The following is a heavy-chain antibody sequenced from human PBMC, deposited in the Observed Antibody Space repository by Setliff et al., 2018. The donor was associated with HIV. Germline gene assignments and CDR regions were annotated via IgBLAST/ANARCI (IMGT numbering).Heavy chain of an antibody. CDR2: ISAYNGNT. D-gene: IGHD1-26*01. CDR3: ARVDSGSYYRWYFDL. CDR1: AYTFTDYG. Sequence: GASVKVSCKAPAYTFTDYGISWVRQAPGQGLEWMGWISAYNGNTNYAQKLQGRVTMTTDTSTSTAYMELRSLRSDDTAVYYCARVDSGSYYRWYFDLWGRGTLVTVSS. V-gene: IGHV1-18*01. J-gene: IGHJ2*01.